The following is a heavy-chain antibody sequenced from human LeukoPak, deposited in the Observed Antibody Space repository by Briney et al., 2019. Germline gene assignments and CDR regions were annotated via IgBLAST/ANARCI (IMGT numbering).Heavy chain of an antibody. D-gene: IGHD3-22*01. J-gene: IGHJ3*02. Sequence: GASGKVSCKASGYTFIGYFMHWVRQAPGQGLEWMVWINPNSGDTNSAQKFQGRVTMTRDTSITTAYMELSRLRSDDTAVYYCGRGNYYDSSGSAFDIWGQGTLVTVSS. CDR1: GYTFIGYF. CDR3: GRGNYYDSSGSAFDI. CDR2: INPNSGDT. V-gene: IGHV1-2*02.